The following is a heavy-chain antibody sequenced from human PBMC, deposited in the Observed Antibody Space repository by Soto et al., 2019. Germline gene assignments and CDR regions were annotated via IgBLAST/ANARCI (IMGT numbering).Heavy chain of an antibody. V-gene: IGHV1-69*06. J-gene: IGHJ3*02. CDR2: IIPIFGTA. CDR1: GGTFSSYA. D-gene: IGHD1-20*01. CDR3: ARNGITGPTEGNAFDI. Sequence: QVQLVQSGAEVKKPGSSVKVSCKASGGTFSSYAISWVRQAPGQGLEWMGGIIPIFGTANYAQKFQGRVTITADKSTSTAYMELSSLISEDTAVYYCARNGITGPTEGNAFDIWGQGTMVTVSS.